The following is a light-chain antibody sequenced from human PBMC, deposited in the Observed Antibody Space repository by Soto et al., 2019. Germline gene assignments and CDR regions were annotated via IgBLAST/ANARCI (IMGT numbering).Light chain of an antibody. CDR2: EVS. CDR1: SSDVGDYNY. Sequence: QSALTQPASVSGSPGQSITISCTGTSSDVGDYNYVSWYQHHPGKAPKLLIYEVSNRPSGVSYRFSGSKSANTASLAISGLQAEDEADYYCSSYSSGSTLMLFGGGTKVTVL. V-gene: IGLV2-14*01. J-gene: IGLJ2*01. CDR3: SSYSSGSTLML.